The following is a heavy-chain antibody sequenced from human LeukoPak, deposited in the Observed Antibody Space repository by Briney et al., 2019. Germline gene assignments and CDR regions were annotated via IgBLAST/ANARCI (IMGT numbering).Heavy chain of an antibody. J-gene: IGHJ5*01. D-gene: IGHD6-25*01. Sequence: ASVKVSCKASGYIFDRYDINWVRQATGKGLEWMGWMNPKTGSTGYAQKFQGRVNMTSDTPMTTAYMDLNSLKSDDTAVYYCVRARYSSAWFDSWGHGTLVIVSS. CDR3: VRARYSSAWFDS. CDR1: GYIFDRYD. V-gene: IGHV1-8*01. CDR2: MNPKTGST.